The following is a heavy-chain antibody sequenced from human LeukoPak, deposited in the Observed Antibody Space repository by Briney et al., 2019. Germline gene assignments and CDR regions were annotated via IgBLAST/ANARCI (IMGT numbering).Heavy chain of an antibody. CDR3: ARDSGTTGEVKFDP. V-gene: IGHV4-38-2*02. Sequence: PSETLSLTCIVSNYSISSDYYWGWIRQPPGKGLEWIGSIHHSGRTYYNPPLKSRVTISVDTSKNHFSLKLNSVTAADTAVYYCARDSGTTGEVKFDPWGQGTLVTVSS. J-gene: IGHJ5*02. D-gene: IGHD3-10*01. CDR1: NYSISSDYY. CDR2: IHHSGRT.